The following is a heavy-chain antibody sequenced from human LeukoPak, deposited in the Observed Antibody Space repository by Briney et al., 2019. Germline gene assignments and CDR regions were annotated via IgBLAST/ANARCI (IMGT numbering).Heavy chain of an antibody. J-gene: IGHJ4*02. Sequence: PGGSLRLSCAASGFTFSSYAMHWVRQAPGKGLEWVAVISYDGSNKYYADSVKGRFTISRDNSKNTLYLQMNSLRVEDTAVYYCARVKGGYDYWGQGTLVTVSS. V-gene: IGHV3-30-3*01. CDR2: ISYDGSNK. D-gene: IGHD5-12*01. CDR1: GFTFSSYA. CDR3: ARVKGGYDY.